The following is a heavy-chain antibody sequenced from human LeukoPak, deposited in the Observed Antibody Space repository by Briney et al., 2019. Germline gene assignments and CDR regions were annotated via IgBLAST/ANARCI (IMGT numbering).Heavy chain of an antibody. J-gene: IGHJ5*02. V-gene: IGHV4-39*07. CDR2: IYYSGST. CDR1: GGSISSSSYY. D-gene: IGHD4-17*01. Sequence: ASETLSLTCTVSGGSISSSSYYWGWIRQPPGKGLEWIGSIYYSGSTYYNPSLKSRVTISVDTSNNQFSLKLSSVTAADTAVYYCARSSVTTTFDPWGQGTLVTVSS. CDR3: ARSSVTTTFDP.